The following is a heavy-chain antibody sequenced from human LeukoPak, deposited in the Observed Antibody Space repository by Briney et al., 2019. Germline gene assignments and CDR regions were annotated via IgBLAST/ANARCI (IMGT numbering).Heavy chain of an antibody. Sequence: ASVKVSCKASGYIFTDYYMHWVRQAPGQELGWMGRINPNSGGTNYAQKFQGRVTMTRDTSISTAYTELSSLRSEDTATYYCAKSEPQLSRFWSGYAVSEGGNFDYWGQGTLVTVSS. CDR2: INPNSGGT. CDR1: GYIFTDYY. D-gene: IGHD3-3*01. J-gene: IGHJ4*02. V-gene: IGHV1-2*06. CDR3: AKSEPQLSRFWSGYAVSEGGNFDY.